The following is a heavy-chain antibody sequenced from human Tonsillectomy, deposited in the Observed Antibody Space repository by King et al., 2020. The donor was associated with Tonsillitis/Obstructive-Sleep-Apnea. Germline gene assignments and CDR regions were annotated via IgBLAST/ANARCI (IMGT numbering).Heavy chain of an antibody. J-gene: IGHJ5*02. V-gene: IGHV1-2*04. CDR1: GYTFTGYY. D-gene: IGHD3-3*01. CDR2: INPNSGGT. Sequence: QLVQSGAEVKKPGASVKVSCKASGYTFTGYYMHWVRQAPGQGLEWMGWINPNSGGTNYAQKFQGWVTMTRDTSISTDYMELSRLRSDDTAVYYCARGGSTIFGVVITNWFDPWGQGTLVTVSS. CDR3: ARGGSTIFGVVITNWFDP.